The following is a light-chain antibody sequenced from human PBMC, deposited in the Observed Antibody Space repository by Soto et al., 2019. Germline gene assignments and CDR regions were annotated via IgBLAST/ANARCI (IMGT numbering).Light chain of an antibody. Sequence: NFMLTQPHSVSESPGKTVTISCTRSSGSIASNYVQWYQQRPGSAPTTVIYEDNQRPSGVPDRFSGSIDSSSNSASLTISGLKPEDEADYYCQSYESSKGGVFGGGTKVTVL. CDR3: QSYESSKGGV. CDR1: SGSIASNY. CDR2: EDN. V-gene: IGLV6-57*04. J-gene: IGLJ2*01.